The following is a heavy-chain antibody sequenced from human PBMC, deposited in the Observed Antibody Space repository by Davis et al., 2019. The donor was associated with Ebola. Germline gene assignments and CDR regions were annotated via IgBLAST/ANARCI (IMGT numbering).Heavy chain of an antibody. CDR3: ARLDAEVPAHNYYYYYMDV. V-gene: IGHV4-30-4*08. Sequence: PSETLSLTCTVSGGSISSGGYYWSWIRQHPGKGLEWIGYIYYSGSTYYNPSLKSRVTISVDTSKNQFSLKLSSVTAADTAVYYCARLDAEVPAHNYYYYYMDVWGKGTTVTVSS. J-gene: IGHJ6*03. CDR1: GGSISSGGYY. D-gene: IGHD2-2*01. CDR2: IYYSGST.